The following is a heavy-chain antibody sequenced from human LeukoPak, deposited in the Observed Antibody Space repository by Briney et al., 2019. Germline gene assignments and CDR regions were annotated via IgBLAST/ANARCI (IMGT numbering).Heavy chain of an antibody. J-gene: IGHJ4*02. V-gene: IGHV3-74*01. Sequence: GGSLRLSCAASGFTFSSYWMHWVRQAPGKGLVWVSRINSDGSSTSYADSVKGRFTISRDNAKNTLYLQMNSLRAEDTAVYYCARLTYYYGSSGYQESGIDYWGQGTLVTVSS. CDR3: ARLTYYYGSSGYQESGIDY. CDR1: GFTFSSYW. CDR2: INSDGSST. D-gene: IGHD3-22*01.